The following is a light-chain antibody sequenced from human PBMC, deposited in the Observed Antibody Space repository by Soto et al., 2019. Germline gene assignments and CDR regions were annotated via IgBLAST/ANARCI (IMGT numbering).Light chain of an antibody. CDR2: GNN. J-gene: IGLJ3*02. Sequence: QSVLTQPPSASGTPGQRVIISCSGSSSNVGSNNVNWYQQVPGTAPKVLIFGNNQRPSGVPDRFSGSKSGTSASLAISGLQSEDEADYYCAAWDSRLNGWLFGGGTKLTVL. V-gene: IGLV1-44*01. CDR3: AAWDSRLNGWL. CDR1: SSNVGSNN.